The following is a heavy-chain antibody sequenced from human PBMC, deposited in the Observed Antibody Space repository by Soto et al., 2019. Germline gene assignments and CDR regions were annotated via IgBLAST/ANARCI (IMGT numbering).Heavy chain of an antibody. CDR3: ARNLPDRYSGYDYLTLDY. CDR2: IIPIFGKA. Sequence: QVQLVQSGAEVKKHGSSVKVSCKASGGTFRSYAISWVRQAPGQGLEWMGGIIPIFGKANYAQKFQGRVTITADKSTSTAYMELSSLRSEDTAVYYCARNLPDRYSGYDYLTLDYWGQGTLVTVSS. D-gene: IGHD5-12*01. V-gene: IGHV1-69*06. CDR1: GGTFRSYA. J-gene: IGHJ4*02.